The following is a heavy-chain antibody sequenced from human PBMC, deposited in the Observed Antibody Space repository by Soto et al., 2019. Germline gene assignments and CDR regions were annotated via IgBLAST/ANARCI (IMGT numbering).Heavy chain of an antibody. CDR3: ARDKEFGEVGNWFDP. CDR1: GYTFTGYY. Sequence: ASVKVSCKASGYTFTGYYMHWVRQAPGQGLEWMGWINPNSGGTNYAQKFQGRVTMTRDTSISTAYMELSRLRSDDTAVYYCARDKEFGEVGNWFDPWGQGTLVTVSS. V-gene: IGHV1-2*02. CDR2: INPNSGGT. J-gene: IGHJ5*02. D-gene: IGHD3-10*01.